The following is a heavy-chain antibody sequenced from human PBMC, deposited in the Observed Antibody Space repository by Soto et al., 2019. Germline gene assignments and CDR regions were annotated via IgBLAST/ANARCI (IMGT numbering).Heavy chain of an antibody. CDR3: AKANRYCSGGTCFVFDY. CDR1: GFTFSDYT. V-gene: IGHV3-23*01. J-gene: IGHJ4*02. CDR2: ISATGGST. Sequence: EVQVLESGGGLVQPGGSLRLSCAASGFTFSDYTMNWVRQAPGKGLEWVSSISATGGSTYYADSVKGRFTISRDNSQNTLSLQMNSLRAEDTAIYYCAKANRYCSGGTCFVFDYWGQGALVTVSS. D-gene: IGHD2-15*01.